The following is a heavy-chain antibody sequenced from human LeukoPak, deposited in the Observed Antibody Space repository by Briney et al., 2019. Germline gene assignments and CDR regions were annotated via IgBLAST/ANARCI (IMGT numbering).Heavy chain of an antibody. CDR1: GGSISTYY. V-gene: IGHV4-59*01. Sequence: SETLSLTCTVSGGSISTYYWSWIRQPPGKGLEWIGYIYYAGSTSYNPSLKSRVTMSLDASKNQFSLELNSVTPADTAVYYCARGGNYWPQWWFDPWGRGTLVSVSS. CDR2: IYYAGST. J-gene: IGHJ5*02. D-gene: IGHD1-26*01. CDR3: ARGGNYWPQWWFDP.